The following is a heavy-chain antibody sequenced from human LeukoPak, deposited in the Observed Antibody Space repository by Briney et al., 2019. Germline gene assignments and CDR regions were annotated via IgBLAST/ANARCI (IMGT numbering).Heavy chain of an antibody. CDR2: MNPNSGNT. J-gene: IGHJ6*02. V-gene: IGHV1-8*01. CDR1: GYTFTSYD. CDR3: ARGQGSGWYFSYYYYGMDV. Sequence: GASVKVSCKASGYTFTSYDINWVRQATGQGLEWMGWMNPNSGNTGYAQKFQGRVTMTRNTSISTAYMELSSLRSGDTAVYYCARGQGSGWYFSYYYYGMDVWGQGTTVTVSS. D-gene: IGHD6-19*01.